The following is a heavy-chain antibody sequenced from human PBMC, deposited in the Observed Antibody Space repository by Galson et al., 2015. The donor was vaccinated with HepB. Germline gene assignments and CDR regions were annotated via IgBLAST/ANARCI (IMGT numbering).Heavy chain of an antibody. Sequence: SLRLSCAASGFTFSNFTMTWVRQAPGKGLEWVSSISNSGSYIYYADSLKGRFTISRDNAKNSLSLQMNSLRAEDTAVYYCARDLTATGSKDLWGQGTLVTVSS. D-gene: IGHD1-1*01. V-gene: IGHV3-21*01. CDR1: GFTFSNFT. CDR2: ISNSGSYI. J-gene: IGHJ4*02. CDR3: ARDLTATGSKDL.